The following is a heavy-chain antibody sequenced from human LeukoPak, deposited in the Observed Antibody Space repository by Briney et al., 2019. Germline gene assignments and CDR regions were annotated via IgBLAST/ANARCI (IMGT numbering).Heavy chain of an antibody. Sequence: SETLSLTCTVYGASISSHYWSWIRQPPGKGLAWIGYFYYTGSTDYNPSLKSRVTISVDTSKNQFSLKLTSVTAADTAVYYCARDGGGGYDGDFDFWGQGTLVTVSS. CDR1: GASISSHY. CDR3: ARDGGGGYDGDFDF. V-gene: IGHV4-59*11. D-gene: IGHD1-26*01. CDR2: FYYTGST. J-gene: IGHJ4*02.